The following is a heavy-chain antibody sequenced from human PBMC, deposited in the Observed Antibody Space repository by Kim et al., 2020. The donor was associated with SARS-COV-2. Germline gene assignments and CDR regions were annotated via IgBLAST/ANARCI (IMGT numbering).Heavy chain of an antibody. V-gene: IGHV3-11*05. D-gene: IGHD6-13*01. Sequence: VKGGFTISRDTAKNLMYLQMSSLSAEDTAVYYCARDSIAAGGNYYCYGMDVWGQGTTVTVSS. J-gene: IGHJ6*02. CDR3: ARDSIAAGGNYYCYGMDV.